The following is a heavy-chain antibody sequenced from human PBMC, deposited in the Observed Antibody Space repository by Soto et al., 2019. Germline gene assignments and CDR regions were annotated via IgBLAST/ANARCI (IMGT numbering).Heavy chain of an antibody. CDR2: ISNDGSNK. V-gene: IGHV3-30*18. CDR3: AKDVHGGSVVAAAHY. Sequence: QVQVVESGGGVVQPGWSLRVSCAASGFTFSSYGMHWVRQAPGKGLEWVAVISNDGSNKYYSDSVKGRFTISRDNSKNMLDLQMNSLRVEDSAVYYCAKDVHGGSVVAAAHYWGQGTLVTVSS. J-gene: IGHJ4*02. CDR1: GFTFSSYG. D-gene: IGHD2-15*01.